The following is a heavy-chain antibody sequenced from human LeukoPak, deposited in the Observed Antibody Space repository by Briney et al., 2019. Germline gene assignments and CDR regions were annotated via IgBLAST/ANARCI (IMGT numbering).Heavy chain of an antibody. Sequence: GGSLRLSCAVSGFTFSGFWMSWSRQAPGKGLEWVASINSDGSEGYYADVVKGRFTISRDNAKNSLYLQINSLRAEDTAVYYCARSSYSSPSSVWGQGTMVTVSS. J-gene: IGHJ3*01. D-gene: IGHD6-6*01. CDR3: ARSSYSSPSSV. V-gene: IGHV3-7*03. CDR1: GFTFSGFW. CDR2: INSDGSEG.